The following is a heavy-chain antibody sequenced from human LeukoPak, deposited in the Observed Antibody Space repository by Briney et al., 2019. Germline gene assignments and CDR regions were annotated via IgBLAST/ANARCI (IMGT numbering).Heavy chain of an antibody. CDR2: IYYSGST. J-gene: IGHJ4*02. D-gene: IGHD6-13*01. V-gene: IGHV4-39*07. CDR3: ARRKQQLVDY. Sequence: SETLSLTCTVSGGSISSSSYYWGWIRQPPGKGLEWIGSIYYSGSTYYNPSLKSRVTISVGTSKNQFSLKLSSVTAADTAMYYCARRKQQLVDYWGQGTLVTVSS. CDR1: GGSISSSSYY.